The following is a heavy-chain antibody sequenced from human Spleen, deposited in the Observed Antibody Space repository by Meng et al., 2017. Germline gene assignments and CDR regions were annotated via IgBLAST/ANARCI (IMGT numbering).Heavy chain of an antibody. J-gene: IGHJ4*02. V-gene: IGHV3-7*01. CDR3: ARERYSGDDFDY. Sequence: GESLKISCAASGFTFSSYWMSWVRQAPGKGLEWVANIKQDGSEKYYVDSVKGRFTISRDTAEKSLYLQMNSLRAEDTAVYYCARERYSGDDFDYWGQGTLVTVSS. CDR2: IKQDGSEK. D-gene: IGHD5-12*01. CDR1: GFTFSSYW.